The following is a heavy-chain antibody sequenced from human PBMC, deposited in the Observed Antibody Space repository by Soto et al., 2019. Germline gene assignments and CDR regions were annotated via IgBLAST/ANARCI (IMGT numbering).Heavy chain of an antibody. D-gene: IGHD6-6*01. V-gene: IGHV4-31*03. J-gene: IGHJ4*02. CDR2: IYYSGST. CDR3: ARGRVDYSSSSYPGRLDY. Sequence: SETLSLTCTVSGGSISSGGYYWSWIRQHPGKGLEWIGYIYYSGSTYYNPSLKSRVTISVDTSKNQFSLKLSSVTAADTAVYYCARGRVDYSSSSYPGRLDYWGQGTLVTVSS. CDR1: GGSISSGGYY.